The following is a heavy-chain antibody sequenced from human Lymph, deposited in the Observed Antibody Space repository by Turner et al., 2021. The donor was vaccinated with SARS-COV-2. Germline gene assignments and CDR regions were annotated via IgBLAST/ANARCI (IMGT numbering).Heavy chain of an antibody. CDR2: IYSSGST. Sequence: QVQLQESGPGLVKPSETLSLTCTVSGGSVTSSSYYWGWIRQPPGKGLEWIGNIYSSGSTYYNPSLKSRVTISVDTSKNQFSLKLSSVTAADTAVYYCARQGWLRVYFDYRSQGTLVTVSS. CDR1: GGSVTSSSYY. J-gene: IGHJ4*02. CDR3: ARQGWLRVYFDY. D-gene: IGHD5-18*01. V-gene: IGHV4-39*01.